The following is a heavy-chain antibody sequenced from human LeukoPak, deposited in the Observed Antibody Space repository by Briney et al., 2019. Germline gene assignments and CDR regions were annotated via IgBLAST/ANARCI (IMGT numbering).Heavy chain of an antibody. CDR3: ARDHPEGRYCSSTSCYTGFDY. Sequence: SQTLSLTCTVSGGSISSGDYYWSWIRQPAGKGLEWIGRIYTSGSTNYNPSLKSRVTMSVDTSKNQFSLKLSSVTAADTAVYYCARDHPEGRYCSSTSCYTGFDYWGQGTLVTVSS. CDR1: GGSISSGDYY. CDR2: IYTSGST. V-gene: IGHV4-61*02. D-gene: IGHD2-2*02. J-gene: IGHJ4*02.